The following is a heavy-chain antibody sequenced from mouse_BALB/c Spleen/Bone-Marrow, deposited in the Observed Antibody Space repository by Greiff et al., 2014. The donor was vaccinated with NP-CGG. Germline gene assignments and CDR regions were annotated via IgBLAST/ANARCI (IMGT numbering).Heavy chain of an antibody. D-gene: IGHD2-14*01. CDR3: ASYRYGWYFDV. V-gene: IGHV14-3*02. J-gene: IGHJ1*01. CDR2: IDPAIFT. Sequence: VQLQQSGAELVEPGASVKLSCTASGFNIKDTYLHWVKQRPEQGLDWIGRIDPAIFTKYDPKFQGKATITADTSSNTAYLHLSSLTSEDTAVYYCASYRYGWYFDVWGAGTTDTVSS. CDR1: GFNIKDTY.